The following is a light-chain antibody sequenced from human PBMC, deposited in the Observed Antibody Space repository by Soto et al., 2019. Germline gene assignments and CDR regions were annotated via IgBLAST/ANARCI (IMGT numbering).Light chain of an antibody. CDR1: SSNVGDYNY. J-gene: IGLJ2*01. CDR3: NSYTSGSTLEVV. Sequence: QSALTQPASVSGSPGQSITISCAGTSSNVGDYNYVSWYQHHPGKAPKLIIYEVSNRPSGVSTRFSGSKSGNAASLTISGLQTEDEAEYYCNSYTSGSTLEVVFGGGTKLTVL. V-gene: IGLV2-14*01. CDR2: EVS.